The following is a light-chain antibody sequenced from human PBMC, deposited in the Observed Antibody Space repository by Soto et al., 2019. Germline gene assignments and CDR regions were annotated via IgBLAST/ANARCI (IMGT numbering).Light chain of an antibody. J-gene: IGLJ1*01. CDR2: EVS. CDR3: SSYTSSSTSGGV. CDR1: SSDVGGYNY. V-gene: IGLV2-14*01. Sequence: QSALTQPASVSGSPGQSITISCTGTSSDVGGYNYVSWYQQHPGKAPKLMIYEVSNRPSGVSNRFSGSKSGNTASLTISGLQAEDEADYYCSSYTSSSTSGGVFGTGTRSPS.